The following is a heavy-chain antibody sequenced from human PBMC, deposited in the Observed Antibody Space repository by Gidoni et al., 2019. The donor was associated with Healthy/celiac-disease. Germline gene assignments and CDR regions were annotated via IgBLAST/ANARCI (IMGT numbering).Heavy chain of an antibody. CDR2: IYYSGST. D-gene: IGHD2-15*01. V-gene: IGHV4-59*01. CDR1: GGSISSYY. Sequence: QVQLQASGPGLVKPSETLSLTCTVSGGSISSYYWSWIRQPPGKGLEWLGYIYYSGSTNYNPSLKSRVTISVDTSKNQFSLKLSSVTAADTAVYYCARGLGGVVVAATPVSYYYYYYMDVWGKGTTVTVSS. CDR3: ARGLGGVVVAATPVSYYYYYYMDV. J-gene: IGHJ6*03.